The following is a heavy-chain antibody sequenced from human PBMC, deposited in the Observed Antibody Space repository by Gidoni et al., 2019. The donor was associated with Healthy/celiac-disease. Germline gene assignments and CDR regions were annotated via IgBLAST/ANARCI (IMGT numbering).Heavy chain of an antibody. D-gene: IGHD6-6*01. V-gene: IGHV3-23*01. J-gene: IGHJ5*02. Sequence: EVQLLESGGGLVQPGGSLRLSCAASGFTFSSYAMSWVRQAPGKGLEWVSAISGSGGSTYYADSVKCRFTISRDNSKNTLYLQMNSLRAEDTAVYYCAKWVSDGSSSPWFDPWGQGTLVTVSS. CDR2: ISGSGGST. CDR1: GFTFSSYA. CDR3: AKWVSDGSSSPWFDP.